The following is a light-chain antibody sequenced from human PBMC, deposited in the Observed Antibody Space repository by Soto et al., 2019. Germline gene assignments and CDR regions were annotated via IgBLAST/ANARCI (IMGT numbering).Light chain of an antibody. CDR1: SSDVGGYNY. CDR2: EVN. CDR3: TSYAGGNNV. Sequence: QPVLTQPPSASGSPGQSVTISCTGTSSDVGGYNYVSWYQQHPGKAPKLMVYEVNKRPSGVPDRFSGSKSGNTASLTVSGLQAEDEADYYCTSYAGGNNVFGTGTKVTVL. V-gene: IGLV2-8*01. J-gene: IGLJ1*01.